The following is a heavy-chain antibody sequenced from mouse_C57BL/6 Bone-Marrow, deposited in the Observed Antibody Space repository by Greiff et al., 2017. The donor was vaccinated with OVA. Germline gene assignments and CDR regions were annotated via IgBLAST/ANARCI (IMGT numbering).Heavy chain of an antibody. Sequence: EESGPGLVKPSQSLSLTCSVTGYSITSGYYWNWIRQFPGNKLEWMGYISYDGSNNYNPSLKNRISITRDTSKNQFFLKLNSVTTEDTATYYCASDDGYYWDFDVWGTGTTVTVSS. CDR1: GYSITSGYY. CDR2: ISYDGSN. D-gene: IGHD2-3*01. V-gene: IGHV3-6*01. CDR3: ASDDGYYWDFDV. J-gene: IGHJ1*03.